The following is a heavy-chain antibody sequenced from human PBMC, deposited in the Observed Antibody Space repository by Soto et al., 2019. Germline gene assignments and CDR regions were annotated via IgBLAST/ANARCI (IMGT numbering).Heavy chain of an antibody. J-gene: IGHJ4*02. V-gene: IGHV3-30*18. CDR2: FSFDGSYQ. D-gene: IGHD3-10*01. CDR3: VKDGRYHGGWD. Sequence: QVQLVESGGGVVQPGRSLRLSCEVSGFTFRNYGMHWVRQAPGKGLEWVAVFSFDGSYQRYADSVKGRFTISRDIPKNTLYLQMNSLRPEDMAVYYCVKDGRYHGGWDWGQGTLVTVSS. CDR1: GFTFRNYG.